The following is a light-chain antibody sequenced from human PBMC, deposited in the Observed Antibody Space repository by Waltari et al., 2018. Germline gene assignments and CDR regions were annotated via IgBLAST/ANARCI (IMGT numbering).Light chain of an antibody. CDR1: QSVSSSY. CDR2: GAS. Sequence: VLTQSPGPLSLSPGERATLSRRASQSVSSSYLAWYQQKPGQAPRLLIYGASSSATGIPDRFSGSGSGTDFTLTISRLEPEDFAVYYCQQYGSSPPITFGQGTRLEIK. CDR3: QQYGSSPPIT. V-gene: IGKV3-20*01. J-gene: IGKJ5*01.